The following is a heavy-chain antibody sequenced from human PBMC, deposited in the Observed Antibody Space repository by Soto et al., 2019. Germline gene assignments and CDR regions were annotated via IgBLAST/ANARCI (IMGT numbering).Heavy chain of an antibody. D-gene: IGHD3-22*01. V-gene: IGHV3-53*01. CDR2: IYSGGST. J-gene: IGHJ5*02. CDR1: GFNVSSNY. CDR3: ARVLRSAYSGWFDP. Sequence: EVQLVESGGGLIQPGGSLRLSCAASGFNVSSNYMSWVRQAPGKGLEWVSVIYSGGSTYYADSVKGRLTISRDNSKNTLYLQMNSLRAEDTAVYYCARVLRSAYSGWFDPWGQGALVTVSS.